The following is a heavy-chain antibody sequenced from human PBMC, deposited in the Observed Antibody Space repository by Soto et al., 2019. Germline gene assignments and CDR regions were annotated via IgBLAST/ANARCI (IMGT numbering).Heavy chain of an antibody. V-gene: IGHV3-23*01. CDR1: GFTFSSYA. D-gene: IGHD3-10*01. CDR2: ISGSGGST. J-gene: IGHJ6*02. Sequence: EVQLLESGGGLVQPGGSLRLSCAASGFTFSSYAMSWVRQAPGKGLEWVSAISGSGGSTYYADSVKGRFTISRDNSKNTLYLQMNSLRAEDTAVYYCAKDGYGTAGYYYGMDVWGQGTTVTVSS. CDR3: AKDGYGTAGYYYGMDV.